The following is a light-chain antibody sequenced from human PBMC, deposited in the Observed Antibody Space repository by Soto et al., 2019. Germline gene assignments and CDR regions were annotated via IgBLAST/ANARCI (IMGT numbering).Light chain of an antibody. CDR2: DAS. CDR3: QQYENLPT. V-gene: IGKV1-33*01. CDR1: QNINNY. J-gene: IGKJ5*01. Sequence: DTHMTPSPSSLSGHLGDRVTITCQASQNINNYLNWYQQKPGRAPKLLIYDASNLEAGVPSRFRGSGSGTDFTFTISRLQPEDIATYYCQQYENLPTFGQGTRLEIK.